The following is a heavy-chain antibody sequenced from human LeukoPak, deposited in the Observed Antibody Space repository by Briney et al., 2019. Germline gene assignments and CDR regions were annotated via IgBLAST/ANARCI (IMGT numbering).Heavy chain of an antibody. D-gene: IGHD1-26*01. CDR3: ATADKWEPLDY. CDR1: GNSLSETS. CDR2: FDPEDGEP. Sequence: ASVKVSFQVSGNSLSETSIHWVRQAPAQWLEWMGGFDPEDGEPIFAQRFQGRFSMTEDTSADTAYLELSSLRPEDTAVYYCATADKWEPLDYWGQGTLVTVSS. J-gene: IGHJ4*02. V-gene: IGHV1-24*01.